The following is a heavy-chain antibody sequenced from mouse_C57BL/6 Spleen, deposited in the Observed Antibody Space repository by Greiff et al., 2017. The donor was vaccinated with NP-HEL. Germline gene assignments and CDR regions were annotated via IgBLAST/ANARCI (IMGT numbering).Heavy chain of an antibody. CDR1: GYTFTDYY. CDR3: AGGIYYDYDGGLFYFDY. D-gene: IGHD2-4*01. Sequence: VQLKQSGPELVKPGASVKISCKASGYTFTDYYMNWVKQSHGKSLEWIGDINPNNGGTSYNQKFKGKATLTVDKSSSTAYMELRSLTSEDSAVYYCAGGIYYDYDGGLFYFDYWGQGTTLTVSS. V-gene: IGHV1-26*01. J-gene: IGHJ2*01. CDR2: INPNNGGT.